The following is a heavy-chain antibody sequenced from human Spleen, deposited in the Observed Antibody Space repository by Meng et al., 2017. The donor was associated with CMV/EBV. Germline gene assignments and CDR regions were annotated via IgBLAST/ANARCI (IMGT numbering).Heavy chain of an antibody. V-gene: IGHV3-23*01. D-gene: IGHD4-23*01. Sequence: GESLKISCAVSGFPFNSDAMSWVRQAPGKGLEWLSVISGSGGSAYYADSVKGRFTISRDNAKNSLYLQMNSLRAEDTAVYYCARSETLNYFDYWGQGPLVTVSS. J-gene: IGHJ4*02. CDR3: ARSETLNYFDY. CDR1: GFPFNSDA. CDR2: ISGSGGSA.